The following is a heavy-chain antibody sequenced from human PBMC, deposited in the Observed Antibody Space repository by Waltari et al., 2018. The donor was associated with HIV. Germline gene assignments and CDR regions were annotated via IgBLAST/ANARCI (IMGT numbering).Heavy chain of an antibody. J-gene: IGHJ4*02. CDR2: VVGGTVNS. D-gene: IGHD3-16*02. V-gene: IGHV7-4-1*02. CDR3: AKCVGGYRGGDK. Sequence: QVQLVQSGSELRKPGASVKVSCKASGYTFTKFGMNWVRQAPGHGLEGLGWVVGGTVNSAYSPAFPFRFVFSLYSSARSASLQLNTRQAEDTPVYYCAKCVGGYRGGDKWGQGSLVTVSS. CDR1: GYTFTKFG.